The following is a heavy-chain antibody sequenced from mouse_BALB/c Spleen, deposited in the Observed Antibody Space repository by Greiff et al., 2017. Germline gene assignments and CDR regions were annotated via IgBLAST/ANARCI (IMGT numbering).Heavy chain of an antibody. Sequence: EVKVVESGGGLVQPGGSRKLSCAASGFTFSSFGMHWVRQAPEKGLEWVAYISSGSSTIYYADTVKGRFTISRDNPKNTLFLQMTSLRSEDTAMYYCARWGGSSPFDYWGQGTTLTVSS. CDR2: ISSGSSTI. CDR3: ARWGGSSPFDY. D-gene: IGHD1-1*01. V-gene: IGHV5-17*02. J-gene: IGHJ2*01. CDR1: GFTFSSFG.